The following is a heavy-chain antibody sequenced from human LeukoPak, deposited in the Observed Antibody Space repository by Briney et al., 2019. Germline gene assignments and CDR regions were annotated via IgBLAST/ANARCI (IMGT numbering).Heavy chain of an antibody. J-gene: IGHJ4*02. Sequence: SETLSLTCTVSGGSISSYYWSWIRQPAGKGLEWIGRIYTSGSTNYNPSLKSRVTISVDTSKNQFSLKLSSVTAADTAVYYCARDTSLIWYDSSGYYPYWGQGTLVTVSS. CDR1: GGSISSYY. V-gene: IGHV4-4*07. D-gene: IGHD3-22*01. CDR3: ARDTSLIWYDSSGYYPY. CDR2: IYTSGST.